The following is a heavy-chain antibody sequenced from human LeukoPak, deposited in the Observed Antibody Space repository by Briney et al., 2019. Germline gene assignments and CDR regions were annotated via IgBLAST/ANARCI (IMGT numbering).Heavy chain of an antibody. CDR1: GGSNSSYY. J-gene: IGHJ4*02. V-gene: IGHV4-4*07. CDR2: IYTSGST. Sequence: SETLSLTCTVSGGSNSSYYWSWIRQPAGKGLEWIGRIYTSGSTNYNPSLKSRVTMSVDTSKNQFSLKLSSVTAADTAVYYCARGGALGCSGGSCYYYWGQGTLVTVSS. D-gene: IGHD2-15*01. CDR3: ARGGALGCSGGSCYYY.